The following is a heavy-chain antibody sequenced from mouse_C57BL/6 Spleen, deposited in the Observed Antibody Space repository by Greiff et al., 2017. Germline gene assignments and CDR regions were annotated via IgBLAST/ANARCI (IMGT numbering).Heavy chain of an antibody. CDR2: INPSTGGT. CDR3: AREGMVRRPFDY. Sequence: VQLQQSGPELVKPGASVKISCKASGYSFTGYYMNWVKQSPEKSLEWIGEINPSTGGTTYNQKFKAKATLTVDKSSSTAYMQLKSLTSEDSAVYYCAREGMVRRPFDYWGQGTLVTVSA. D-gene: IGHD2-3*01. V-gene: IGHV1-42*01. CDR1: GYSFTGYY. J-gene: IGHJ3*01.